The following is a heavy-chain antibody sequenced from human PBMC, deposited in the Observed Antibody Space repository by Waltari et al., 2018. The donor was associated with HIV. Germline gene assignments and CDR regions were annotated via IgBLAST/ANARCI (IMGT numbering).Heavy chain of an antibody. J-gene: IGHJ4*02. CDR1: GGPIDSSSFY. Sequence: QPQLQESGPGLVKPSETLSLTCSVSGGPIDSSSFYWGWIRQPPGKGLEWIGNVYYSGSTNHNPSLKSRVTISADTSTNQFSLKLSSVTAADTAIYFCARHSTVGLRLGELSPRIDFWGQGTLVIVSS. D-gene: IGHD3-16*02. CDR3: ARHSTVGLRLGELSPRIDF. CDR2: VYYSGST. V-gene: IGHV4-39*01.